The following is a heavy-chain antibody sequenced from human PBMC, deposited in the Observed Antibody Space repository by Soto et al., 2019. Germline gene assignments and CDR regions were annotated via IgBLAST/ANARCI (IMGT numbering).Heavy chain of an antibody. Sequence: HPGGSLRLSCAASGFMFSSLWMSWVRQAPGKGLEWVANINQDGSEKNYVDSVKGRFTTSRDNAKNSLHLQMNSLRAEDTAVYFCAKEYCDTSRCFLPDFWGQGALVTVSP. CDR1: GFMFSSLW. CDR2: INQDGSEK. CDR3: AKEYCDTSRCFLPDF. J-gene: IGHJ4*02. D-gene: IGHD2-2*01. V-gene: IGHV3-7*03.